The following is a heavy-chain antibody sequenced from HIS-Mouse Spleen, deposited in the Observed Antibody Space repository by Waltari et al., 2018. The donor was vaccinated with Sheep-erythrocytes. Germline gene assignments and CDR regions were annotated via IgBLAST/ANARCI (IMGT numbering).Heavy chain of an antibody. Sequence: EVQLVESGGGLVQPGGSLRLSCAASGFTFSSYWMSWVRQAPGKGLEWVANIKQDGSEKDYVDSGKGRFTISRDNAKNSLYLQMNSLRAEDTAVYYCARAVAGTPDAFDIWGQGTMVTVSS. CDR2: IKQDGSEK. CDR3: ARAVAGTPDAFDI. D-gene: IGHD1-7*01. J-gene: IGHJ3*02. CDR1: GFTFSSYW. V-gene: IGHV3-7*01.